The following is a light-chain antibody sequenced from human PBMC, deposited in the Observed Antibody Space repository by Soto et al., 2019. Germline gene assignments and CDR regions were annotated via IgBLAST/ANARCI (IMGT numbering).Light chain of an antibody. CDR1: SSDVGSYNF. CDR2: EVS. CDR3: CSYAGNSGV. Sequence: QSALTQPASVSGPPGQSIIISCTGTSSDVGSYNFVSWYQQHPGKAPKLMIYEVSKRPSGVSNRFSGSKSGNTASLTISGLQPEDEADYYCCSYAGNSGVFGGGTKVTVL. V-gene: IGLV2-23*02. J-gene: IGLJ3*02.